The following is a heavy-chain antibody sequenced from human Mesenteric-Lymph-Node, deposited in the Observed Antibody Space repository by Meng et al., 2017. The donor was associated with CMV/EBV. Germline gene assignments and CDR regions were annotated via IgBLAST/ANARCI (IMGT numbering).Heavy chain of an antibody. CDR3: AKDPNDFWNGYYGPHFDC. CDR1: GFTFSAYA. CDR2: ISVSGGTT. D-gene: IGHD3/OR15-3a*01. V-gene: IGHV3-23*01. Sequence: GGSLRLSCAASGFTFSAYAMSWVRQAPGKGLEWVATISVSGGTTYYADSVKARLIISRDISKNTLYPQMNSLRVEDTAVYYCAKDPNDFWNGYYGPHFDCRGQGTLVTVSS. J-gene: IGHJ4*02.